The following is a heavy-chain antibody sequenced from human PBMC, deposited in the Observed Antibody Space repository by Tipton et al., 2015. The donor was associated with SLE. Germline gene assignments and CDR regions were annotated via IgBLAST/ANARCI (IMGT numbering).Heavy chain of an antibody. CDR2: ISHSGNA. D-gene: IGHD2-2*01. CDR3: ARGLRPSRVVPAASYSYGMAV. V-gene: IGHV4-34*01. Sequence: TLSLTCAVYGGSFSGYYWTWIRQSPGKGLEWIGEISHSGNATYTPSLKSRVSMSVDTSKNQFSLQLHSMTAADTAVYYCARGLRPSRVVPAASYSYGMAVWGQGTTVTVSS. CDR1: GGSFSGYY. J-gene: IGHJ6*02.